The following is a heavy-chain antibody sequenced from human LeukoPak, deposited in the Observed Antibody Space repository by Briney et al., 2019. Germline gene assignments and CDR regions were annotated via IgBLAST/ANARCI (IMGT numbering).Heavy chain of an antibody. CDR3: AREDYGMDV. CDR2: IIPILGIA. Sequence: SVKASCKASGGTFSSYAINWVRQAPGQGLEWMGRIIPILGIANYAQKFQGRVTITADKSTGTAYMELSSLKSEDTAVYYCAREDYGMDVWGQGTTVTVSS. J-gene: IGHJ6*02. V-gene: IGHV1-69*04. CDR1: GGTFSSYA.